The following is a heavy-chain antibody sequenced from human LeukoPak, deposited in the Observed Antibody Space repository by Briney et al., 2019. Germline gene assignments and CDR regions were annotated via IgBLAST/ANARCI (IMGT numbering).Heavy chain of an antibody. CDR1: GYTFTSYA. CDR2: INPNSGGT. CDR3: ATDCPSGGSCYSPFDY. D-gene: IGHD2-15*01. Sequence: ASVKVSCKASGYTFTSYAMHWVRQAPGQGLEWMGWINPNSGGTNYAQKFQGRVTMTRDTSISTAYMELSRLRSEDTAVYYCATDCPSGGSCYSPFDYWGQGTLVTVSS. V-gene: IGHV1-2*02. J-gene: IGHJ4*02.